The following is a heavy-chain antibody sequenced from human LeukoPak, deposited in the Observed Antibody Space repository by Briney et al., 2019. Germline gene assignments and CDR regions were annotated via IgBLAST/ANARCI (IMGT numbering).Heavy chain of an antibody. CDR2: MWYDGSNK. D-gene: IGHD2-15*01. CDR3: ARDSCSGGSCYSDY. J-gene: IGHJ4*02. V-gene: IGHV3-33*01. Sequence: GGSLRHSCAASGFTFSSYGMHWVRQAPGKGLEWVAVMWYDGSNKYYADSVKGRFTISRDNSKNTLYLQMNSLRAEDTAVCYCARDSCSGGSCYSDYWGQGTLVTVSS. CDR1: GFTFSSYG.